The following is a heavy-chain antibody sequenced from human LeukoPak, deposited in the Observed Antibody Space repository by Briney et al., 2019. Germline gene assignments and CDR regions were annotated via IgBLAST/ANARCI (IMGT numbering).Heavy chain of an antibody. CDR3: ASVQPMWYEDAFDI. D-gene: IGHD2-15*01. V-gene: IGHV4-61*02. Sequence: PSQTLSLTCTVSGGSISSGSYYWSWIRQPAGKGLEWIGRIYTSGSTNYNPSLKSRVTISVDTSKNQFSLKLSSVTAADTAVYYCASVQPMWYEDAFDIWGQGTMVTVSS. CDR2: IYTSGST. J-gene: IGHJ3*02. CDR1: GGSISSGSYY.